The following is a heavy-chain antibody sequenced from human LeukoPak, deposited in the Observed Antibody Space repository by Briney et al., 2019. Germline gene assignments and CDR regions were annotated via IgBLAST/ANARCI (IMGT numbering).Heavy chain of an antibody. CDR1: GFTVSSNY. CDR2: IYIGGST. J-gene: IGHJ3*02. V-gene: IGHV3-66*01. Sequence: GGSLRLSCAASGFTVSSNYMSWVRQAPGKGLEWVSVIYIGGSTYYADSVKGRFTISRDNSKNTLYLQMNSLRAEDTALYYCARDQNGSGGAFTIWGQGTMVTVSS. D-gene: IGHD3-10*01. CDR3: ARDQNGSGGAFTI.